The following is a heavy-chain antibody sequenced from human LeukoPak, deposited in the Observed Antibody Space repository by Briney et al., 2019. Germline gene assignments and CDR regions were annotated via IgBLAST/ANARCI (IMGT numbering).Heavy chain of an antibody. CDR1: GFTFSSYE. Sequence: GGSLRLSCAASGFTFSSYEMNWVRQAPGKGLEWVSSISSSSSYIYYADSVKGRFTISRDNAKNSLYLQMNSLRAEDTAVYYCAAVDVDTAFPWGQGTLVTVSS. V-gene: IGHV3-21*04. CDR2: ISSSSSYI. CDR3: AAVDVDTAFP. J-gene: IGHJ5*02. D-gene: IGHD5-18*01.